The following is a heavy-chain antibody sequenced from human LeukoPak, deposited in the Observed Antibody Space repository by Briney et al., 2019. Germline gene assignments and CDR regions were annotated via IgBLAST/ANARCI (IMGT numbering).Heavy chain of an antibody. D-gene: IGHD3-22*01. J-gene: IGHJ4*02. CDR3: ATGGHVRVYDSSAYYGHY. Sequence: ASVKVSCKASGYTFTSYYMYWVRQAPGQGLEWMGIINPNRGSTSYAQKFQGRVTMTRDMSTSTVYMELSSLRSEDTAVYYCATGGHVRVYDSSAYYGHYWGQGTLVTVSS. V-gene: IGHV1-46*01. CDR1: GYTFTSYY. CDR2: INPNRGST.